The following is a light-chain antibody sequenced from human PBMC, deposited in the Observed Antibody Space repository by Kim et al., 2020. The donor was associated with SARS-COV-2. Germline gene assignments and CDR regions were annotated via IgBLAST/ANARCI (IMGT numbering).Light chain of an antibody. J-gene: IGKJ5*01. Sequence: AIQLTQSPSSLSASVGDTVTITCRASQGISSKLAWYQHKPGKAPNLLIYYASTLRSGVPSRFSGSGSGTDFTLTISSLQPEDFATYYYQQVINYPITFGQGTRLEIK. CDR1: QGISSK. CDR2: YAS. CDR3: QQVINYPIT. V-gene: IGKV1D-13*01.